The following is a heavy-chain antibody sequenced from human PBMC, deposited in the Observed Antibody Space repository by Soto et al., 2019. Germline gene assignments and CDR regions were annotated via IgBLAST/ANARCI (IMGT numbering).Heavy chain of an antibody. V-gene: IGHV4-31*03. D-gene: IGHD6-13*01. CDR1: GGSISSGGYY. CDR2: IYYSGST. Sequence: TSETLSLTCTVSGGSISSGGYYWSWIRQHPGKGLEWIGYIYYSGSTYYNPSLKSRVTISVDTSKNQFSLKLSSVTAADTAVYYCARSLIAAVASFDYWGQGTLVTVSS. CDR3: ARSLIAAVASFDY. J-gene: IGHJ4*02.